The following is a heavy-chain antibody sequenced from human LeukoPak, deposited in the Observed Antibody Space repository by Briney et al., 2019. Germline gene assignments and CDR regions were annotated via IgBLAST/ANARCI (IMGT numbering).Heavy chain of an antibody. Sequence: ETLSLTCAVSGGSISSSNWWSWVRQAPGKGLEWVSAISGSGGGTYYADSVKGRFTISRDNSKNTLNLQMNSLRAEDTAVYYCAKGLLGYCSGGSCYPLDYWGQGTLVTVSS. CDR3: AKGLLGYCSGGSCYPLDY. V-gene: IGHV3-23*01. D-gene: IGHD2-15*01. CDR1: GGSISSSN. J-gene: IGHJ4*02. CDR2: ISGSGGGT.